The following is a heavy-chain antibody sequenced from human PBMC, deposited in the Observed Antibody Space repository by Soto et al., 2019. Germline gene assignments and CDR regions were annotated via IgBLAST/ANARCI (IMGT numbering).Heavy chain of an antibody. CDR1: GGTFSSYA. Sequence: GASVKVACKASGGTFSSYAISGVRQAPGQGLEWMGGIIPIFGTANYAQKFQGRVTITADKSTSTAYMELSSLRSEDTAVYYCAREKLLSSSGWYYYWCQGTLVTVSS. CDR3: AREKLLSSSGWYYY. J-gene: IGHJ4*02. CDR2: IIPIFGTA. D-gene: IGHD6-19*01. V-gene: IGHV1-69*06.